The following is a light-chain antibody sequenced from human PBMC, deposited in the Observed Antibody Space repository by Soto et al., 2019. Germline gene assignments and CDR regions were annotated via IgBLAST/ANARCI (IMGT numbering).Light chain of an antibody. CDR3: ASITRSSTYV. J-gene: IGLJ1*01. V-gene: IGLV2-14*01. Sequence: QSVLSQPASVSGSPGQSITISCTGTSSDVGGYEYVSWYQHQPDKAPKLIIYDVTNRPSGVSTRFSGSKSGNTASLTISGIQTEDEADYYCASITRSSTYVFGTGTKVTVL. CDR1: SSDVGGYEY. CDR2: DVT.